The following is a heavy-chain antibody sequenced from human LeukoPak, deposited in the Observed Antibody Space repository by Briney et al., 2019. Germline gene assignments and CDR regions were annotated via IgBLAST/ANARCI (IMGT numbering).Heavy chain of an antibody. D-gene: IGHD1-14*01. V-gene: IGHV3-21*01. Sequence: GGSLRLSCAASGFTLRSYSMNWVRQAPGKGLEWVSSISDSDNSMYYANSVKGRFTISRDNTKNSLYLQMNSLRAEDTGVYYCAREAEEAFDIWGQGTMVTVSS. CDR1: GFTLRSYS. CDR3: AREAEEAFDI. CDR2: ISDSDNSM. J-gene: IGHJ3*02.